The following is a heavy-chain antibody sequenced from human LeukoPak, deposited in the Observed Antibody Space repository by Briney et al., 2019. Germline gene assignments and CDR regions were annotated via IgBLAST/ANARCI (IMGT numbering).Heavy chain of an antibody. CDR3: ASGRRYSSTWWFDP. Sequence: ASVKVSCEASGYTFTGYYMHWVRQAPGQGLEWMGWINPNSGGTNYAQKFQGRVTMTRDTSISTVYMELSRLRSDDTAVYYCASGRRYSSTWWFDPWGQGTLVTVSS. D-gene: IGHD6-13*01. CDR2: INPNSGGT. CDR1: GYTFTGYY. J-gene: IGHJ5*02. V-gene: IGHV1-2*02.